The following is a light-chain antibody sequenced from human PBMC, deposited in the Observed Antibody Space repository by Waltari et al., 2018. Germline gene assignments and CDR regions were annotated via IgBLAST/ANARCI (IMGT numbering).Light chain of an antibody. Sequence: MLTQAPSASASLGASVKLTCTLSRSHSGYAIAWLQQQPGKGPRFLMTVSNDGSHTKGDGLPDRFSGSGSGAERYLSSSRLQSEDEADYYCQTWGTGIRVFGGGTKLTV. CDR1: RSHSGYA. V-gene: IGLV4-69*01. J-gene: IGLJ2*01. CDR3: QTWGTGIRV. CDR2: VSNDGSH.